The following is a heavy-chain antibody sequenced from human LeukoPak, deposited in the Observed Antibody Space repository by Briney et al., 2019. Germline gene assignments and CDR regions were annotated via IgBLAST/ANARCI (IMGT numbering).Heavy chain of an antibody. V-gene: IGHV3-53*01. CDR2: IYSGGST. J-gene: IGHJ4*02. D-gene: IGHD3-22*01. CDR1: GFTVSSNY. Sequence: GGSLRLSCAASGFTVSSNYMSWVRQAPGKGLEWVSVIYSGGSTYYAESVKGRFTISRDNSKNTLYLQMNSLRAEDTAVYYCARSPYDSSGYLDYWGQGTLVTVSS. CDR3: ARSPYDSSGYLDY.